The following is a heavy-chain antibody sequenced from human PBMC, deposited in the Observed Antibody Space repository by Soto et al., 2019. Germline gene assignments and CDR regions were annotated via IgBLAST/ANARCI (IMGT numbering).Heavy chain of an antibody. CDR3: VRMNADSYQFYYPMDV. CDR2: IFSDAER. D-gene: IGHD3-10*01. CDR1: GFSLTTGRMG. Sequence: QVTLKESGPVLVKPTETLTLTCTVSGFSLTTGRMGVSWIRQPPGKALEWLAHIFSDAERSYSTSMQSRLTISKDISGSQVVLSMTNVDPVDTGTYYCVRMNADSYQFYYPMDVWGHGTTVTVSS. J-gene: IGHJ6*02. V-gene: IGHV2-26*01.